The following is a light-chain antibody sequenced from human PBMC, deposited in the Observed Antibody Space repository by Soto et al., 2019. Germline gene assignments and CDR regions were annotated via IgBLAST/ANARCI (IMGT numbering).Light chain of an antibody. CDR3: AVWDDGLHGWV. Sequence: QSALTQPPSASGTPGQRVTISCSGSDSNIGSNTVNWYLHLPGAAPKLLIYANYQRPSGVPDRFSGSKSVTSASLAIGGLQSDDEAHYYCAVWDDGLHGWVFGGGTKLTVL. J-gene: IGLJ3*02. CDR2: ANY. V-gene: IGLV1-44*01. CDR1: DSNIGSNT.